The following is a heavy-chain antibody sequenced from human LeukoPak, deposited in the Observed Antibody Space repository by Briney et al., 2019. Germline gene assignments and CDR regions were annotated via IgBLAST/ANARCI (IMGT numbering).Heavy chain of an antibody. CDR3: AKDVGMMATILNWFDP. Sequence: GTSLRLSCAASRFTFRNYGMHWVRQAPGKGLEWLTLISYDGRNQFYADSVKGRFTISRDNSRDTLYLQMNSLRAEDTAVYYCAKDVGMMATILNWFDPWGQGTLVTVSS. J-gene: IGHJ5*02. CDR2: ISYDGRNQ. V-gene: IGHV3-30*18. D-gene: IGHD5-24*01. CDR1: RFTFRNYG.